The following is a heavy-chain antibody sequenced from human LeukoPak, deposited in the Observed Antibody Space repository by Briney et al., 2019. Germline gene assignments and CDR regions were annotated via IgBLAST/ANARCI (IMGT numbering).Heavy chain of an antibody. CDR2: IYTSGST. Sequence: SETLSLTCTVSGGSISSGSYYWSWIRQPAGKGLEWIGRIYTSGSTNYNPSLKSRVTISVDTSKNQFSLKLSSVTAADTAVYYCAREGIVVVTATLYYYYYMDVWGKGTTVTISS. CDR3: AREGIVVVTATLYYYYYMDV. CDR1: GGSISSGSYY. J-gene: IGHJ6*03. V-gene: IGHV4-61*02. D-gene: IGHD2-21*02.